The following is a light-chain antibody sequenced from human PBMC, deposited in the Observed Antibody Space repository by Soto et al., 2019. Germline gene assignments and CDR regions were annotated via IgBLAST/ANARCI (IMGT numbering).Light chain of an antibody. CDR2: EVS. CDR3: CSYAGTSTHTV. J-gene: IGLJ7*01. V-gene: IGLV2-23*02. CDR1: SSDVGSYKL. Sequence: QSALTQPASVSGSPGQSITISCTGTSSDVGSYKLVSWYQQHPGKAPKLMISEVSKRPSGISDRFSGSKSGSTASLTISGLQAEDEADYYCCSYAGTSTHTVFGGGTQLDRP.